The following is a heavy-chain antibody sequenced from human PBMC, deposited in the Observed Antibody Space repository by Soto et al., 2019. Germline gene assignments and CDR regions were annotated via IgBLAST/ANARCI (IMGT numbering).Heavy chain of an antibody. CDR2: ISYDGSNK. CDR1: GFTFSSYG. V-gene: IGHV3-30*18. J-gene: IGHJ6*02. Sequence: GALRLSCAASGFTFSSYGMHWVRQAPGKGLEWVAVISYDGSNKYYADSVKGRFTISRDNSKNTLYLQMSSLRAEDTAVYYCVKDGSSGWPYYYGMDVWGQGTTVTVSS. CDR3: VKDGSSGWPYYYGMDV. D-gene: IGHD6-19*01.